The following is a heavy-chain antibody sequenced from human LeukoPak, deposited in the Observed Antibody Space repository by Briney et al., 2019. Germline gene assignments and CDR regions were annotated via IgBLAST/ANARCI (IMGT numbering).Heavy chain of an antibody. V-gene: IGHV3-23*01. D-gene: IGHD3-22*01. Sequence: GGSLRLSCAASRFTFSTYGMSWVRQAPGKGLKWVSSITGGGGSTYYADSVKGRFTISRDNSKNTLYLQMNSLRAEDTAVYYCAKSSYYDSSGYYREYYFDYWDQGTLVTVSS. CDR2: ITGGGGST. J-gene: IGHJ4*02. CDR3: AKSSYYDSSGYYREYYFDY. CDR1: RFTFSTYG.